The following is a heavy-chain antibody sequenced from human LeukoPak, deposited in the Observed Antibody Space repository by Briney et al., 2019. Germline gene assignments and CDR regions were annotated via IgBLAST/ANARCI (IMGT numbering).Heavy chain of an antibody. CDR3: ARDFQRVVVPAAITHGLRAADY. V-gene: IGHV1-18*01. CDR1: GYTFTSYG. D-gene: IGHD2-2*02. CDR2: ISAYNGNT. Sequence: ASVKVSCKASGYTFTSYGISWVRQAPGQGLEWMGWISAYNGNTNYAQKLQGRVTMTTDTSTSTAYMELRSLRSDDTAVYYCARDFQRVVVPAAITHGLRAADYWGQGTLVTVSS. J-gene: IGHJ4*02.